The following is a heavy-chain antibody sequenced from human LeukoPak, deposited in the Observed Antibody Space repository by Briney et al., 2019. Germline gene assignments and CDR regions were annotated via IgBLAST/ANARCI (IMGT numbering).Heavy chain of an antibody. CDR2: IYTSGST. CDR3: ARQSIAARGYYYYMDV. J-gene: IGHJ6*03. D-gene: IGHD6-6*01. V-gene: IGHV4-61*02. Sequence: PSQTLSLTCTVSGGSISSGSYYWSWIRQPAGKGLEWIGRIYTSGSTNYNPSLKSPVTMSVDTPKNQFSLKLTSVTAADTAVYYCARQSIAARGYYYYMDVWGKGTTVTVSS. CDR1: GGSISSGSYY.